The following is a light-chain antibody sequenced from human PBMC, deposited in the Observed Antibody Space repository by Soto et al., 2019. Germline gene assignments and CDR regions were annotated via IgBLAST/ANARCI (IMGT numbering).Light chain of an antibody. CDR1: QSISRS. CDR2: DTS. CDR3: QQYSNWPPIA. J-gene: IGKJ5*01. Sequence: EIVLTQSPAILSVSPGERATVSCRASQSISRSLAWYQQKPGQAPRLLIYDTSTRATGIPARFSGSGSGTEFTLTISSLQSEDFAVYYCQQYSNWPPIAFGQGTRLEI. V-gene: IGKV3-15*01.